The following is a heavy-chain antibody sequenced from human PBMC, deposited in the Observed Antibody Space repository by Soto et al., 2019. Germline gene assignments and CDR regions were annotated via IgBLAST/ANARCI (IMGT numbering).Heavy chain of an antibody. CDR3: ATSPSPRNDY. V-gene: IGHV4-34*01. Sequence: QVQLQQWGAGLLKPSETLSLTCAVYGGAFSDYYWNWIRQPPGKGLGWIGQINHSGSTNYNPSLKSLVTISVDTSKNQFSLNLSSVTAADTAVYYCATSPSPRNDYWGQGTLVTVSS. CDR2: INHSGST. J-gene: IGHJ4*02. CDR1: GGAFSDYY.